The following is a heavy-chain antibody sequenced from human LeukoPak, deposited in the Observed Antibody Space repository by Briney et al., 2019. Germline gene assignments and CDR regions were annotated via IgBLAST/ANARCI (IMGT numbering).Heavy chain of an antibody. J-gene: IGHJ5*02. CDR2: ISAYNGDT. CDR3: ARDVGITVADSFDP. CDR1: GYTFSSYG. Sequence: ASVKVSCKASGYTFSSYGISWVRQAPGQGLEWMGWISAYNGDTHYAQKFQGRVTMTTDTSTSTVYMEVRGLRSDDTAMYYCARDVGITVADSFDPWGQGTLVTVSS. D-gene: IGHD6-13*01. V-gene: IGHV1-18*01.